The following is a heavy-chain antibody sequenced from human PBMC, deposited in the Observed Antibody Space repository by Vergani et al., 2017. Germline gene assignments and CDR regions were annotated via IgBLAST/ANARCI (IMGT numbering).Heavy chain of an antibody. CDR2: IRYDGSNK. CDR1: GFTFSSYG. J-gene: IGHJ6*03. CDR3: AKEGSGSGGSCYSYYYYYMDV. V-gene: IGHV3-30*02. Sequence: QVQLVESGGGVVQPGGSLRLSCAASGFTFSSYGMHWVRQAPGKGLEWVAFIRYDGSNKYYADSVKGRFTISRDNTKNTLYLQMNSMSAEDTAVYYWAKEGSGSGGSCYSYYYYYMDVWGKGTTVTVSS. D-gene: IGHD2-15*01.